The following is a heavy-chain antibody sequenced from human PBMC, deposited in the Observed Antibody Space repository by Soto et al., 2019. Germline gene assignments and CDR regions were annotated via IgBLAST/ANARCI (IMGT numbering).Heavy chain of an antibody. J-gene: IGHJ4*02. CDR1: GGTFSSYT. CDR2: IIPILGIA. V-gene: IGHV1-69*02. Sequence: QVQLVQSGAEVKKPGSSVKVSCKASGGTFSSYTISWVRQAPGQGLEWMGRIIPILGIANYAQKFQGRVTITADKSTSTAYMERSSLRSEDTAVYYCARGFGDYSLDYWGQGTLVTVSS. CDR3: ARGFGDYSLDY. D-gene: IGHD4-17*01.